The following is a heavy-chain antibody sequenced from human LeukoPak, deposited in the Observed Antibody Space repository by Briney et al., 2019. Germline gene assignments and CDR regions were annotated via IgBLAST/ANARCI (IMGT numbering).Heavy chain of an antibody. CDR2: INPNSGGT. Sequence: ASVEVSCKASGYTFTGYYMHWVRQAPGQGLEWMGWINPNSGGTNYAQKFQGRVTMTRDTSISTAYMELSRLRSDDTAVYYCARDKAVGIQLWPTWDFDYWGQGTLATVSS. V-gene: IGHV1-2*02. D-gene: IGHD5-18*01. J-gene: IGHJ4*02. CDR3: ARDKAVGIQLWPTWDFDY. CDR1: GYTFTGYY.